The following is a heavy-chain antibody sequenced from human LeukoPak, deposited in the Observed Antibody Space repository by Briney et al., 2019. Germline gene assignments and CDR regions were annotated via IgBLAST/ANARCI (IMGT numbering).Heavy chain of an antibody. D-gene: IGHD2-15*01. CDR3: ARDRCSGGSCYYGMDV. CDR1: GGSISSSNAY. J-gene: IGHJ6*02. V-gene: IGHV4-30-4*01. CDR2: IYYSGST. Sequence: RTSETLSLTCTVSGGSISSSNAYWSWIRQPPGKGLEWIGYIYYSGSTYYNPSLKSRVTISVDTSKNQFSLKLSSVTAADTAVYYCARDRCSGGSCYYGMDVWGQGTTVTVSS.